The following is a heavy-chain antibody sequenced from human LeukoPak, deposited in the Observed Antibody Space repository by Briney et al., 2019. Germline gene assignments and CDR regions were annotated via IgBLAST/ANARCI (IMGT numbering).Heavy chain of an antibody. V-gene: IGHV4-59*01. CDR1: GGSINSYY. Sequence: KPSETLSLTCTVSGGSINSYYWSWVRQPPGKGLEYIGYIYYSGSTNYNPSLKSRVTISIDRSKNQFSLKLSSVTAADTAVYYCARGRVTIFGVIDEGFDPWGQGTLVTVSS. D-gene: IGHD3-3*01. CDR3: ARGRVTIFGVIDEGFDP. CDR2: IYYSGST. J-gene: IGHJ5*02.